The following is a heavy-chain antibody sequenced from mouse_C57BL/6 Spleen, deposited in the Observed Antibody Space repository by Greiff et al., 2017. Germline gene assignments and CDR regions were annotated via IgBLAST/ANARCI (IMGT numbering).Heavy chain of an antibody. D-gene: IGHD3-2*02. CDR1: GYAFSSYW. J-gene: IGHJ1*03. CDR3: ARMGADSSGPWYFDV. V-gene: IGHV1-80*01. CDR2: IYPGDGDT. Sequence: QVQLQQSGAELVKPGASVKISCKASGYAFSSYWMNWVKQRPGKGLEWIGQIYPGDGDTNYNGKFKGKATLTADKSSSTAYMQLSSLTSEDSAVYFCARMGADSSGPWYFDVWGTGTTVTVSS.